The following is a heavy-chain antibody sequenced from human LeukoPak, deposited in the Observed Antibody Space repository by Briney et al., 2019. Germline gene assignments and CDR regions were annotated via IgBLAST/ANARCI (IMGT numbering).Heavy chain of an antibody. CDR1: GFTFVSYA. CDR2: VSGSGGSI. V-gene: IGHV3-23*01. Sequence: PGGSLRLSCAASGFTFVSYAMSWVRQAPGKGLEWLSRVSGSGGSIYYAASAKGRFTVSRDNPKTTLYLHMNSLRAEDTAVYHCAKDLGNDHYSYYFDYWGQGTQVTVSS. D-gene: IGHD3-10*01. J-gene: IGHJ4*02. CDR3: AKDLGNDHYSYYFDY.